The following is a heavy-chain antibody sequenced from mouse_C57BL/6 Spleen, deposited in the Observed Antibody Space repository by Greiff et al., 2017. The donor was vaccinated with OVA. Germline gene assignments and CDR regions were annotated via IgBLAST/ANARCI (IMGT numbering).Heavy chain of an antibody. CDR3: AGSCYEGAGLFAY. V-gene: IGHV1-47*01. J-gene: IGHJ3*01. CDR2: FHPYNDDT. CDR1: GYTFTTSP. Sequence: VQLQESGAELVKPGASVKMSCKASGYTFTTSPIAWMKQNHGKSLEWIGNFHPYNDDTKYNEKFKGKATLTVDKSSSTVYLQLSRLTSDDSAVYYYAGSCYEGAGLFAYWGQGTLVTVSA. D-gene: IGHD2-12*01.